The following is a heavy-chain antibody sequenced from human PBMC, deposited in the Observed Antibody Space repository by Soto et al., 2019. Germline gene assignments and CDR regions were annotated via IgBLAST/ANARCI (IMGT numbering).Heavy chain of an antibody. J-gene: IGHJ6*02. V-gene: IGHV1-2*06. D-gene: IGHD1-26*01. CDR1: GYIFTDYY. CDR3: AREAVGPAYYYYGMDV. Sequence: ASVKVSCKASGYIFTDYYMHWVRQAPGQELGWMGRINPNSGSTNYAQKLQGRVTMTRDTSISTAYMELSSLRSEDTATYYCAREAVGPAYYYYGMDVWGQGTTVTVSS. CDR2: INPNSGST.